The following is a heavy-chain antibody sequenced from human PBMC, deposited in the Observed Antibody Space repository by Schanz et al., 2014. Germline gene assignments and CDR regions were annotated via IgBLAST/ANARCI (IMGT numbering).Heavy chain of an antibody. CDR1: GDSISSHY. CDR2: IYTSGST. V-gene: IGHV4-4*07. Sequence: QVQLQESGPGLVKPSETLSLTCSVSGDSISSHYCSWIRQPAVKGLEWIGLIYTSGSTNYNPSLKSRVTMSVETSKKQFSLNLSSVTAADTAVYYCARGRVVPAAPEFDYWGQGILVTVSS. CDR3: ARGRVVPAAPEFDY. J-gene: IGHJ4*02. D-gene: IGHD2-2*01.